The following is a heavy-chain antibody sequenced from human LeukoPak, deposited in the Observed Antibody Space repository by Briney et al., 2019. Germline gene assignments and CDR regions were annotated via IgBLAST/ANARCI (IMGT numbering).Heavy chain of an antibody. V-gene: IGHV4-4*07. CDR2: IYTSGNT. CDR3: ARESDSSGYYYLGAFDF. J-gene: IGHJ3*01. CDR1: GGSISGYY. D-gene: IGHD3-22*01. Sequence: PSETLSLTCTVSGGSISGYYWSWIRQPAGKGLEWIGRIYTSGNTNYNPSLKSRLTMSVDTSKNQFSLKLSSVTAADTAVYYCARESDSSGYYYLGAFDFWGQGKMVTVSS.